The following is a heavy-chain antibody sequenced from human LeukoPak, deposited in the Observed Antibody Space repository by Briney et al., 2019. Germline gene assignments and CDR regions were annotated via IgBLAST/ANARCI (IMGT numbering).Heavy chain of an antibody. CDR3: ASMDSYGSIDY. D-gene: IGHD5-18*01. J-gene: IGHJ4*02. Sequence: GGSMRLSCAACGFSFSSYTMNGVREAPGKGGDWVSSIRSSGRYIYYADSVMGCFTISRDNAKNSLYLQMNSLRDDHTAVYYCASMDSYGSIDYWGQGTLVTVSS. CDR2: IRSSGRYI. CDR1: GFSFSSYT. V-gene: IGHV3-21*01.